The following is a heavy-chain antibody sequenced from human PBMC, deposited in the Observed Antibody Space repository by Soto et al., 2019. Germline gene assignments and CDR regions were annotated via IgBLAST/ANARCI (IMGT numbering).Heavy chain of an antibody. CDR2: IYYSGST. Sequence: QVQLQESGPGLVKPSETLSLTCTVSGGSISSYYWSWIRQPPGKGLEWIGYIYYSGSTNYNPSLKSRVTISVDTSKNQFSLKLSSVTAADTAVYYCARGLIPQYSSSWFYYFDYWGQGTLVTVSS. D-gene: IGHD6-13*01. CDR1: GGSISSYY. J-gene: IGHJ4*02. CDR3: ARGLIPQYSSSWFYYFDY. V-gene: IGHV4-59*01.